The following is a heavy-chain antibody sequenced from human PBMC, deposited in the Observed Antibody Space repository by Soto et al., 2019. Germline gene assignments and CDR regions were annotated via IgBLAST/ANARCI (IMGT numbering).Heavy chain of an antibody. J-gene: IGHJ4*02. D-gene: IGHD2-2*01. CDR2: ISGSGGST. CDR3: AKVGPYCSSTSCTNFDY. Sequence: EVQLLESGGGLVQPGGSLRLSCAASGFTFSSYAMSWVRQAPGKGLEWVSAISGSGGSTYYADSVKGRFTISRDNSKNTLYLQMNSLRAEDTAVYYCAKVGPYCSSTSCTNFDYWGRGTLVTVSS. V-gene: IGHV3-23*01. CDR1: GFTFSSYA.